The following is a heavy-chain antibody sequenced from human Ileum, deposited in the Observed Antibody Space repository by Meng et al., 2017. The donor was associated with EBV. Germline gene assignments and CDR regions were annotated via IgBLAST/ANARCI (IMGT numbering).Heavy chain of an antibody. CDR2: MSDSGIT. Sequence: QGPLQGQGPGLVNPSGTLSLTCAVSGGSISVINWWSWVRQSPEKGLEWIGEMSDSGITHYNPSLKNRVTISADKSNNQFSLKLTSVTSADTAVYFCAKNGEKYFEYWGQGTLVTVSS. CDR1: GGSISVINW. V-gene: IGHV4-4*02. CDR3: AKNGEKYFEY. J-gene: IGHJ4*02.